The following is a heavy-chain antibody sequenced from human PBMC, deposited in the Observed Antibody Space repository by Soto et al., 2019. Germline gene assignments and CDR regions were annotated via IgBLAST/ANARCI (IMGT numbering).Heavy chain of an antibody. J-gene: IGHJ4*02. V-gene: IGHV4-59*01. D-gene: IGHD3-9*01. Sequence: SETLSLTCTVSGGSIGYYYWSWIRQPPGKGLEWIGYIYYSGSTSYNPSLKSRVAMSVDTSKNQFSLELISVTAADTAIYYCGRLEGLATISYYFDYWGQGALVTGSS. CDR2: IYYSGST. CDR3: GRLEGLATISYYFDY. CDR1: GGSIGYYY.